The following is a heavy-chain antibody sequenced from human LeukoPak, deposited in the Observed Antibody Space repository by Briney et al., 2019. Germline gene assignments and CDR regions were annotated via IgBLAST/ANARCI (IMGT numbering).Heavy chain of an antibody. D-gene: IGHD6-13*01. CDR2: IRYDGSNK. CDR1: GFTFSSYG. CDR3: AKDRVRYSLYYMDV. J-gene: IGHJ6*03. Sequence: GGSLRLSCAASGFTFSSYGMHWVRQAPGKGLEWVAFIRYDGSNKYYADSVKGRFTISRDNSKNTLYLQMNSLRAEDTAVYYCAKDRVRYSLYYMDVWGKGTTVTVSS. V-gene: IGHV3-30*02.